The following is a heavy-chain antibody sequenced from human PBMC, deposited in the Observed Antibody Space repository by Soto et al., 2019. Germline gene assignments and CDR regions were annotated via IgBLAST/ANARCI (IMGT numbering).Heavy chain of an antibody. CDR1: GGSISSGGYY. CDR3: ARDLWGSAAAGGKGNDFDI. CDR2: IYYSGST. D-gene: IGHD6-13*01. V-gene: IGHV4-31*03. Sequence: PSETLSLTCTVSGGSISSGGYYWSWIRQHPGKGLEWIGYIYYSGSTYYNPSLKSRVTISVDTSKNQFSLKLSSVTAADTAVYYCARDLWGSAAAGGKGNDFDIWGQGTMVTVSS. J-gene: IGHJ3*02.